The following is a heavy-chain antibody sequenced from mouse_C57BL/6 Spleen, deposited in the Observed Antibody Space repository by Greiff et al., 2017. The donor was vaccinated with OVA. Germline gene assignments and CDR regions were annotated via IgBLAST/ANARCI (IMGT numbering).Heavy chain of an antibody. D-gene: IGHD4-1*01. Sequence: VQLQQSGPELVKPGASVKISCKASGYTFTDYYMNWVKQSHGKSLEWIGDINPNNGGTSYNQKFKGKATLTVDKSSSTAYMELRSLTSEDSAVYYCAKLGPYYFDDWGQGTTLTVSS. J-gene: IGHJ2*01. CDR3: AKLGPYYFDD. V-gene: IGHV1-26*01. CDR1: GYTFTDYY. CDR2: INPNNGGT.